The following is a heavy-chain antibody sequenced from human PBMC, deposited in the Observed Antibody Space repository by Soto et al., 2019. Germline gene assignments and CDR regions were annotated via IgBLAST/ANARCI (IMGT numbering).Heavy chain of an antibody. V-gene: IGHV4-31*03. J-gene: IGHJ4*02. CDR1: GDSINRGAYY. CDR3: ACRDGYNLFY. D-gene: IGHD5-12*01. Sequence: SETLSLTCTVSGDSINRGAYYWTWIRQHPGKGLEWIGYIYYSGSTYYNPSLKSRVTISVDTSKNQFSLKLSSVTAADTAVYYCACRDGYNLFYWGQGTLVTVSS. CDR2: IYYSGST.